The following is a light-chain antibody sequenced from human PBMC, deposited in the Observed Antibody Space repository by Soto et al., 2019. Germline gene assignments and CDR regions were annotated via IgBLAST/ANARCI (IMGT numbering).Light chain of an antibody. V-gene: IGLV3-21*02. CDR3: QVWASTAEFFV. CDR2: DAT. Sequence: SYELTHPPSVTVAPGQTAKITYGRDKIGSKIVHWYKQRPGQAPVAVVFDATDRPSGIPERISASRSGDTATLTISRVDAGDEADYYCQVWASTAEFFVFGSGTKVTVL. CDR1: KIGSKI. J-gene: IGLJ1*01.